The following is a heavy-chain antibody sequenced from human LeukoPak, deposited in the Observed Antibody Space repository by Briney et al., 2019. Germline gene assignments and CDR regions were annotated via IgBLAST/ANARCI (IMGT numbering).Heavy chain of an antibody. CDR3: ARGYCSGGSCYLYYYYYYMDV. CDR2: IYYSGRT. Sequence: SETLSLTCTVSGGSISSSSYYWGWIRQPPGKGLEWIGSIYYSGRTYYNPSLKSRVTISVDTSKTQFSLKLSSVTAADTAVYYCARGYCSGGSCYLYYYYYYMDVWGKGTTVTVSS. D-gene: IGHD2-15*01. CDR1: GGSISSSSYY. J-gene: IGHJ6*03. V-gene: IGHV4-39*07.